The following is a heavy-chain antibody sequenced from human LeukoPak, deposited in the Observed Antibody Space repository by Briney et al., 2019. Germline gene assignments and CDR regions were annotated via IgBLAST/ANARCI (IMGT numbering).Heavy chain of an antibody. D-gene: IGHD5-12*01. Sequence: GGSLRLSCAASGFTFSSYAMSWVRQAPGRGLEWVSAISGSGGSTYYADSVKGRFTISRDNAKNSLYLQMNSLRAEDTAVYYCARDNGGGYSGYGDVDYWGQGTLVTVSS. CDR1: GFTFSSYA. J-gene: IGHJ4*02. V-gene: IGHV3-23*01. CDR3: ARDNGGGYSGYGDVDY. CDR2: ISGSGGST.